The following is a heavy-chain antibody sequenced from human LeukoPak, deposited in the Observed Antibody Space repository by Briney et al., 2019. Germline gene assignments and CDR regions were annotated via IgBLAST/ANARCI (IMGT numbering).Heavy chain of an antibody. D-gene: IGHD2-2*01. V-gene: IGHV1-18*01. CDR3: ARDVGDIVTVPSAISVP. Sequence: ASVKVSCKASGYTFSSYGISWVRQAPGQGLEWMGWISAYNGNTNYAQMLQGRVTMTTDTSTSTAYMEVRSLRSDDTAMYYCARDVGDIVTVPSAISVPWGQGTLVTVSS. J-gene: IGHJ5*02. CDR2: ISAYNGNT. CDR1: GYTFSSYG.